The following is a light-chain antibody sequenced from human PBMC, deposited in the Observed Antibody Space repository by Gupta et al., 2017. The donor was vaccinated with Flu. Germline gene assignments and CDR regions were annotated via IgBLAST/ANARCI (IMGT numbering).Light chain of an antibody. CDR1: SSDVGTYNY. V-gene: IGLV2-14*03. J-gene: IGLJ2*01. CDR3: SSYTRSSASV. CDR2: DVT. Sequence: QSALTQPASVSGSPGQSITISCTGTSSDVGTYNYVSWYQQHPGKAPKLMIYDVTNRPSGVSNRFSGSKSGNTASLTISGLQAEDEADYYCSSYTRSSASVFGGGTKLTVL.